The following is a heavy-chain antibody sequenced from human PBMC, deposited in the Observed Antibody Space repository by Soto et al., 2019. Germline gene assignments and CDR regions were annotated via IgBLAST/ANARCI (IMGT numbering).Heavy chain of an antibody. J-gene: IGHJ3*02. CDR2: ISSSSSYT. CDR3: ARPQFSYSDAFDI. CDR1: GFTFSDYY. V-gene: IGHV3-11*05. Sequence: QVQLVESGGGLVKPGGSLRLSCAASGFTFSDYYMSWIRQAPGKGLEWVSYISSSSSYTNYADSVKGRFTISRDNAKNSLYLQMNSLRAEDTAVYYCARPQFSYSDAFDIWGQGTMVTVSS. D-gene: IGHD2-15*01.